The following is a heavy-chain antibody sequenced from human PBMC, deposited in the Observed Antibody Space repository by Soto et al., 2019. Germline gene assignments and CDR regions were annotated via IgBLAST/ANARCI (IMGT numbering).Heavy chain of an antibody. CDR2: IDPSDSYT. CDR3: ARLIAAAGTYYGMDV. D-gene: IGHD6-13*01. CDR1: GYSFTSYW. V-gene: IGHV5-10-1*01. J-gene: IGHJ6*02. Sequence: GESLKISCKGSGYSFTSYWTSWVRQIPGKGLEWMGRIDPSDSYTNYSPSFQGHVTISADKSISTAYLQWSSLKASDTAMYYCARLIAAAGTYYGMDVWGQGTTVTVSS.